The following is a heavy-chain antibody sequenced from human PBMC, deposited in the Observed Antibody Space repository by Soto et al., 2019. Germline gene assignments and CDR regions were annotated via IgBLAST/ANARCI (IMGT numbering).Heavy chain of an antibody. J-gene: IGHJ6*02. CDR2: IYYSGST. Sequence: SETLSLTCTVSGGSISSGGYYWSWIRQHPGKGLEWIGYIYYSGSTYYNPSLKSRVTISVDTSKNQFSLKLSSVTAADTAVYYCARDQGFSSGYYYGMDVWGQGTTVTVPS. D-gene: IGHD6-6*01. V-gene: IGHV4-31*03. CDR3: ARDQGFSSGYYYGMDV. CDR1: GGSISSGGYY.